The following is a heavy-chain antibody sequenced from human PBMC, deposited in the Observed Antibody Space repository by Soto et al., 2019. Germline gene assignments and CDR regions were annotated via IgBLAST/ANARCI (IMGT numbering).Heavy chain of an antibody. CDR1: GVSVTSGRYY. V-gene: IGHV4-61*01. Sequence: QVQLQESGPGLVKPSETLSLTCTVSGVSVTSGRYYWSWIRQPPGKGLEWIGYIYYSGSPGYHPSLESRVTLSLDTSRNQFSLKLTSVTAADTAVYYCARYPFSGLFDYWGQGTLVTVSA. D-gene: IGHD5-12*01. J-gene: IGHJ4*02. CDR3: ARYPFSGLFDY. CDR2: IYYSGSP.